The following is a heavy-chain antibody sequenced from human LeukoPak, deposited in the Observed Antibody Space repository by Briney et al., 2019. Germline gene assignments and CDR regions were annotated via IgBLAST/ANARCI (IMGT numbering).Heavy chain of an antibody. V-gene: IGHV3-33*06. J-gene: IGHJ4*02. Sequence: GGSLRLSCAASGFTFSSWGMHWVRQAPGKGLEWVAVIWYDGTNKYYADSVKGRFTISRDNSKNTLYLQMNSLRAEDTAVYYCAKGVATGTLALDYWGQGTLVTVYS. D-gene: IGHD1-1*01. CDR3: AKGVATGTLALDY. CDR2: IWYDGTNK. CDR1: GFTFSSWG.